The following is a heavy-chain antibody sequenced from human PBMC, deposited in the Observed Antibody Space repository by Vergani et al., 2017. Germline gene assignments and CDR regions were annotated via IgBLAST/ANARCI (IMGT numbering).Heavy chain of an antibody. D-gene: IGHD1-14*01. CDR2: TWYDGNNK. CDR3: ARDLRLLYNRFDP. J-gene: IGHJ5*02. Sequence: QVQLVESGGGVVQPGRSLRLSCAASGFTFNQYGMHWVRQAPGKGLEWVSVTWYDGNNKQYAASVKGRFTISRDNSKSPMYLQMNSLRDEDTGVYYCARDLRLLYNRFDPWGQGTLVTVSS. CDR1: GFTFNQYG. V-gene: IGHV3-33*01.